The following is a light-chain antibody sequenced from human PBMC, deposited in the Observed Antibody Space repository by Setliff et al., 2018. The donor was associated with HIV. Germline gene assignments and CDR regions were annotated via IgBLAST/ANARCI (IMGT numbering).Light chain of an antibody. CDR3: SPYTSSSTYV. CDR1: SSDVGGYNY. V-gene: IGLV2-14*01. Sequence: QSVLTQPASVSGSPGQSITISCTGTSSDVGGYNYVSWYQQHPDKAPKLMIYDVSYRPSGVSNRFSGSKSGNTASLTISGLQAEDESDYYCSPYTSSSTYVFGTGTKVTVL. J-gene: IGLJ1*01. CDR2: DVS.